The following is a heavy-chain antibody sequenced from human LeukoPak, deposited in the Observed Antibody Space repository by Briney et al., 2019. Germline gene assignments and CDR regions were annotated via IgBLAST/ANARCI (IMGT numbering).Heavy chain of an antibody. CDR3: ARRALTGDMEAFDI. CDR1: GGSISSGGYY. D-gene: IGHD7-27*01. V-gene: IGHV4-39*01. Sequence: SETLSLTCTVSGGSISSGGYYWGWIRQPPGKGLEWIGTIYYSGSTYYNPSHKSRVTVSVDTSKNQFSLKLSSVTAADTAVYYCARRALTGDMEAFDIWGQGTVVTVSS. J-gene: IGHJ3*02. CDR2: IYYSGST.